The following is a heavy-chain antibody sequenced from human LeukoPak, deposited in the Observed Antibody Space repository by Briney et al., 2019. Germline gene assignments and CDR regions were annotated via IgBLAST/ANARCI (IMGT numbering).Heavy chain of an antibody. CDR3: ARFLRNYYYYMDV. V-gene: IGHV1-2*02. Sequence: ASVKASCKASGYTFTGYYMHWVRQAPGQGLEWRGWINPNSGGTNYAQKFQGRVTMTRDTSISTAYMELSRLRSDDTAVYYCARFLRNYYYYMDVWGKGTTVTVSS. CDR2: INPNSGGT. CDR1: GYTFTGYY. J-gene: IGHJ6*03. D-gene: IGHD2/OR15-2a*01.